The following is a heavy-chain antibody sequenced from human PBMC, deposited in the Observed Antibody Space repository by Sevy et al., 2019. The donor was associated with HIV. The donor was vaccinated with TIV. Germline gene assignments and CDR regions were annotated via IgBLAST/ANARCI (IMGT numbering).Heavy chain of an antibody. CDR3: ARDGGGGTTNSGMDV. CDR2: VYPNSGGT. D-gene: IGHD2-15*01. CDR1: GYTFTGDY. J-gene: IGHJ6*02. V-gene: IGHV1-2*06. Sequence: ASVKVSCKASGYTFTGDYLHRVRQAPGQGLEWMGRVYPNSGGTNYARKFQGRVTMTRDTSISTAYMELSRLRFDDTAVYYCARDGGGGTTNSGMDVWGQGTTVTVSS.